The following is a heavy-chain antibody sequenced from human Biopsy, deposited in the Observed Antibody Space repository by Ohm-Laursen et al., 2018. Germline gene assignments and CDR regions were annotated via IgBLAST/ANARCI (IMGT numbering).Heavy chain of an antibody. V-gene: IGHV1-24*01. Sequence: SVKVSCKASGGTFSDSAISWLRQAPGRGLEWMGGFAPENGKTIYAQKFQGRITMTEDTSTDTAYMELSSLRSEDTAVYYCAADINVWNVNYWGQGTQVTVSS. D-gene: IGHD1-1*01. CDR1: GGTFSDSA. CDR3: AADINVWNVNY. J-gene: IGHJ4*02. CDR2: FAPENGKT.